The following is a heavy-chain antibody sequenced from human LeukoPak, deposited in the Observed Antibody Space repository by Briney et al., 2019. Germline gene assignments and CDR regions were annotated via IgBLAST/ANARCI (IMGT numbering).Heavy chain of an antibody. CDR2: TYHSGTS. J-gene: IGHJ4*03. CDR3: ARKYGSNVRYFGH. Sequence: PETPCASCAVSGYSISTGYYWGWVRQPPGKGLEWIGNTYHSGTSYYNPSLKSRVTTSVDTSKNQFSLTLSPVTAADTALYYCARKYGSNVRYFGHWG. CDR1: GYSISTGYY. V-gene: IGHV4-38-2*01. D-gene: IGHD4-23*01.